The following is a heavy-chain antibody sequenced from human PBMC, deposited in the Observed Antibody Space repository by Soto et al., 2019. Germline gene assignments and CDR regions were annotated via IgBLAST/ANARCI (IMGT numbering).Heavy chain of an antibody. D-gene: IGHD6-13*01. Sequence: QVQLQQWGAGLLKPSETLSLTCAVYGGSFRGYYWSWIRQPPGKGLEWIGEINHSDSTKYNPSLKSRVTISEDTSKNQLSLKLSSVTAADTAVYYCARLYGSRGPFDYWGQGTLVTVSS. V-gene: IGHV4-34*01. CDR1: GGSFRGYY. CDR2: INHSDST. CDR3: ARLYGSRGPFDY. J-gene: IGHJ4*02.